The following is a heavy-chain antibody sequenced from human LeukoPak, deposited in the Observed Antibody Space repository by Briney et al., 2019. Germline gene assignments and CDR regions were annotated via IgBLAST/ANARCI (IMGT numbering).Heavy chain of an antibody. CDR3: ARARGYFDY. Sequence: SETLSLTCTVSGGSISSYYWSWIRQPPGKGLEWIGYIYYSGSTNYNPSLKSRVTISVDTSKNQFSLKLSSVTAADTAVYYCARARGYFDYWGQGTLVTVSS. CDR1: GGSISSYY. CDR2: IYYSGST. J-gene: IGHJ4*02. V-gene: IGHV4-59*08.